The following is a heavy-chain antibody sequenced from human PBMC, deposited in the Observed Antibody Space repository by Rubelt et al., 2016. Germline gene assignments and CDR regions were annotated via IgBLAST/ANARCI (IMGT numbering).Heavy chain of an antibody. Sequence: QLQLQESGPGLVKPSETLSFTCTVSGGSISSSSYYLGWIRQPPGKGLEWIGSIYYSGSTYYNPSRKSRVTISVETSKNQFYPKLSSVTAADTAVYYCARAIKPGIASYWGQGTLVTVSS. D-gene: IGHD6-13*01. V-gene: IGHV4-39*07. CDR2: IYYSGST. J-gene: IGHJ4*02. CDR1: GGSISSSSYY. CDR3: ARAIKPGIASY.